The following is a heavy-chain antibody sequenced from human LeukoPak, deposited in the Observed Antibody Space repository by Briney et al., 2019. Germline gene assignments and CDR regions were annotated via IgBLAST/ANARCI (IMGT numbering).Heavy chain of an antibody. V-gene: IGHV1-18*01. Sequence: ASVKVSCKASGYTFTSYGISWVRQAPGQGPEWMGWISAYNGNTNYAQKLQGRVTMTTDISTSTAYMELRSLRSDDTAVYYCARVLDGTYYDILTGYFKGAFDIWGQGTMVTVSS. J-gene: IGHJ3*02. CDR1: GYTFTSYG. CDR2: ISAYNGNT. D-gene: IGHD3-9*01. CDR3: ARVLDGTYYDILTGYFKGAFDI.